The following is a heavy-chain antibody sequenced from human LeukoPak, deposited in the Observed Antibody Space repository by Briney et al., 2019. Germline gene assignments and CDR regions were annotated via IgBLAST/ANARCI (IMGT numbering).Heavy chain of an antibody. CDR1: GGSFSGYY. V-gene: IGHV4-34*01. Sequence: SETLSLTCAVYGGSFSGYYWSWIRQPPGKGLEWIGEINHSGSANYNPSLKSRVTISVDTSKNQFSLKLSSVTAADTAVYYCARPDTMIVVEGAFDIWGQGTMVTVSS. CDR3: ARPDTMIVVEGAFDI. J-gene: IGHJ3*02. CDR2: INHSGSA. D-gene: IGHD3-22*01.